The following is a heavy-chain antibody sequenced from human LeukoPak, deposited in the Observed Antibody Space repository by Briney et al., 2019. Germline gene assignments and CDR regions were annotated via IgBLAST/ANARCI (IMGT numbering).Heavy chain of an antibody. CDR1: GYTFTSYA. CDR2: INAGNGNT. CDR3: ARSRMTFDY. Sequence: ASVKVSCKASGYTFTSYAMHWVRQPPGQRLEWMGWINAGNGNTKYSQKFQGRVTITRDTSASTAYMELSSLRSEDTAVYYCARSRMTFDYWGRGTLVTVSS. D-gene: IGHD1-14*01. J-gene: IGHJ4*02. V-gene: IGHV1-3*01.